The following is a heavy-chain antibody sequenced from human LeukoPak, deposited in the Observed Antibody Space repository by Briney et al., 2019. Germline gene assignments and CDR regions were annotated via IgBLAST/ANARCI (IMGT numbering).Heavy chain of an antibody. CDR2: ISYDGSNK. J-gene: IGHJ4*02. Sequence: GGSLGLSCAASGFTFSSYAMHWVRQAPGKGLEWVAVISYDGSNKYYADSVKGRFTISRDNSKNTLYLQMNSLRAEDTAVYYCARPVNVEMATTEPYFDYWGQGTLVTVSS. CDR3: ARPVNVEMATTEPYFDY. V-gene: IGHV3-30-3*01. CDR1: GFTFSSYA. D-gene: IGHD5-24*01.